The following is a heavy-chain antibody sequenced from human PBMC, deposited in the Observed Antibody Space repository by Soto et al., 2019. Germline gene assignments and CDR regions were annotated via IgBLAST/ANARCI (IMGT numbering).Heavy chain of an antibody. D-gene: IGHD6-13*01. CDR1: GFTFTNAW. CDR3: ATLPYNSKFDF. V-gene: IGHV3-15*01. Sequence: GVSLIISCAASGFTFTNAWINWVRQAPGKGLEWVGRIKSKTHGGTADYAAPVKGRFTISRDDSENTLYLQMNSLKTEDTAVYYCATLPYNSKFDFWGQGTLVTVSS. J-gene: IGHJ4*02. CDR2: IKSKTHGGTA.